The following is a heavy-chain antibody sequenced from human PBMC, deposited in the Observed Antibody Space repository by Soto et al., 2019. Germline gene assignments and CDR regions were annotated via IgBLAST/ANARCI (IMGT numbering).Heavy chain of an antibody. CDR1: GSSFTTAGVA. D-gene: IGHD5-12*01. CDR3: AHSDGGYEIIYFDF. CDR2: IYYNDDR. V-gene: IGHV2-5*01. Sequence: SGPTLVNPTQTLTLTCTFSGSSFTTAGVAVGWIRQTPGGALEWLTLIYYNDDRRFSPSLKTRLTITGDTSKNQVVLSLTNVDPGDTATYFCAHSDGGYEIIYFDFWGQGIPVTVSS. J-gene: IGHJ4*02.